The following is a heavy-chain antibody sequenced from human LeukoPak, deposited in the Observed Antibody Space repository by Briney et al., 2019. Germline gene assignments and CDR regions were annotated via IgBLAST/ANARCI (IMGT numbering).Heavy chain of an antibody. D-gene: IGHD3-10*01. Sequence: ASVKVSCKASGYTFTSYGISWVRQAPGQGLEWMGWISAYNGNTNYAQKLQGRVTMTTDTSTSTAYMELRSLRSDDTAVYYCARHLTYYYVSGSYYNVERFGFDPWGQGALVTVSS. CDR3: ARHLTYYYVSGSYYNVERFGFDP. CDR1: GYTFTSYG. J-gene: IGHJ5*02. CDR2: ISAYNGNT. V-gene: IGHV1-18*01.